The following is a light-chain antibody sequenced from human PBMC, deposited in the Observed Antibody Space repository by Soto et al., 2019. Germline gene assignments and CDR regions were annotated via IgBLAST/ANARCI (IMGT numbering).Light chain of an antibody. CDR1: QDINHH. CDR2: DAS. Sequence: DIQMTQSPSSLSASVGDRVTITCQASQDINHHLNWYQQKPGKAPKLLIDDASNLETGVPSRFSGSGSGTVFTFTISSLQPEDIATYYCQQYDHPPAFGQGTRLEIK. V-gene: IGKV1-33*01. J-gene: IGKJ5*01. CDR3: QQYDHPPA.